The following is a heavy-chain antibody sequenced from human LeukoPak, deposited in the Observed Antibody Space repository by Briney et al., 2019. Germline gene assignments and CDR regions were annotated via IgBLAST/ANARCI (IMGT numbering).Heavy chain of an antibody. Sequence: GGSLRLSCAASGFTFSSYGMSWVRQAPGKGLEWVSAISGSGGSTYYADSVKGRFTISRDNSKNTLYLQMNSLRAEDTAVYYCAKSVLSGSYFDYWGQGTLVTVSS. CDR3: AKSVLSGSYFDY. V-gene: IGHV3-23*01. J-gene: IGHJ4*02. CDR1: GFTFSSYG. D-gene: IGHD1-26*01. CDR2: ISGSGGST.